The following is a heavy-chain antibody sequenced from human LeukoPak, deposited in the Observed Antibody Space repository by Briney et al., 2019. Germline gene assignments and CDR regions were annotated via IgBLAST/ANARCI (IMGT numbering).Heavy chain of an antibody. D-gene: IGHD3-3*01. CDR1: GYSFTSYW. J-gene: IGHJ5*02. CDR3: ARQHYDFWSGYHNWFDP. CDR2: IYPGDSDT. V-gene: IGHV5-51*01. Sequence: GESLKISCKGSGYSFTSYWIGWVRQMPGKGLEWMGIIYPGDSDTRYSPSFQGQVTISADKSISTAYLQWSSLKASDTAMYYRARQHYDFWSGYHNWFDPWGQGTLVTVSS.